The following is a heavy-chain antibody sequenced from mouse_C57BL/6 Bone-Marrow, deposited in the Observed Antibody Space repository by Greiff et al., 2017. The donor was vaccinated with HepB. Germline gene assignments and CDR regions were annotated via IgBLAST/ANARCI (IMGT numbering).Heavy chain of an antibody. V-gene: IGHV1-19*01. CDR3: ARAVVYWYFDV. CDR1: GYTFTDYY. Sequence: VQLQQSGPVLVKPGASVKMSCKASGYTFTDYYMNWVKQSHGKSLEWIGVINPYNGGTSYNQKFKGKATLTVDKSSSKAYMELNSLTSEDSAVYYCARAVVYWYFDVWGTGTTVTVSS. J-gene: IGHJ1*03. D-gene: IGHD1-1*01. CDR2: INPYNGGT.